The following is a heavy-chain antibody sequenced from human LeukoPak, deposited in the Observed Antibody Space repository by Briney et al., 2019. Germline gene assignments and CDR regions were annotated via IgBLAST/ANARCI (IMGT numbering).Heavy chain of an antibody. CDR1: GFTFSSYS. V-gene: IGHV3-48*01. CDR2: ISSSSSTI. J-gene: IGHJ3*02. Sequence: PGGSLRLSCAASGFTFSSYSMNWVRQAPGKGLEWVSYISSSSSTIYYADSVKGRFTISRDNAKNSLYLQMNSLRAEDTAVYYCARDDIITIGAFDIWGQGTMVTVSS. D-gene: IGHD3-10*01. CDR3: ARDDIITIGAFDI.